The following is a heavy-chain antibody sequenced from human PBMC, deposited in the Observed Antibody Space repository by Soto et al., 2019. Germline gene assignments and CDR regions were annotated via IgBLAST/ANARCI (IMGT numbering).Heavy chain of an antibody. D-gene: IGHD2-2*01. CDR1: GYTFTSYY. CDR2: INPSGGST. Sequence: VASVKVSCKASGYTFTSYYMHWVRQAPGQGLEWMGIINPSGGSTSYAQKFQGRVTMTRDTSTSTVYMELSSLRSEDTAVYYCARDAVGYCSSTSCPGGDAFDIWGQGTMVTVSS. V-gene: IGHV1-46*01. J-gene: IGHJ3*02. CDR3: ARDAVGYCSSTSCPGGDAFDI.